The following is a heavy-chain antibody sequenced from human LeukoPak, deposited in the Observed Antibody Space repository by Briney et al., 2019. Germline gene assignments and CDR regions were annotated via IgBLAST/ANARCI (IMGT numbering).Heavy chain of an antibody. CDR1: GFTFSRYW. D-gene: IGHD3-22*01. J-gene: IGHJ4*02. Sequence: GGSLRLSCAASGFTFSRYWMHWVRQGPGKGLVWVSRINSDGISTTYADSMKGRFTISRDNAKNTLYLQMNSLRGEDTAVYYCAKVQVVVIFWGQGTLVTVSS. V-gene: IGHV3-74*01. CDR2: INSDGIST. CDR3: AKVQVVVIF.